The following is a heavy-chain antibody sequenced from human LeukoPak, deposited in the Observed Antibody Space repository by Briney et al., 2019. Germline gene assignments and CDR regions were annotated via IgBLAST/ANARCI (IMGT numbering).Heavy chain of an antibody. J-gene: IGHJ4*02. CDR3: VYSGSYFGVY. D-gene: IGHD1-26*01. CDR1: GFTFSDYY. Sequence: GGSLRLSCAASGFTFSDYYMSWVRQAPGKGLVWVSRINSDGSSTSYADSVKGRFTISRDNAKNTLYLQMNSLRAEDTAVYYCVYSGSYFGVYWGQGTLVTVSS. CDR2: INSDGSST. V-gene: IGHV3-74*01.